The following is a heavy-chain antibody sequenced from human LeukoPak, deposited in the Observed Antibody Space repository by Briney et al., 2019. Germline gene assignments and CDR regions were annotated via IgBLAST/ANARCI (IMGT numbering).Heavy chain of an antibody. CDR1: GFTFSSYW. CDR2: VNPQGSGT. CDR3: ARARWSSTGWFLGY. J-gene: IGHJ4*02. V-gene: IGHV3-74*01. Sequence: GGSLRLSCAASGFTFSSYWMHWVRQAPGKGLVWVSRVNPQGSGTSYTDSVKGRFTISRDNAKDALHLRMDNLRVEDTAVYYCARARWSSTGWFLGYWGQGTVVTVSS. D-gene: IGHD6-19*01.